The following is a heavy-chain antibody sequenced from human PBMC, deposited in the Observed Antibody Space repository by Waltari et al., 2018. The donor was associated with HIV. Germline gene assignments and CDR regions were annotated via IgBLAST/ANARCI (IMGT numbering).Heavy chain of an antibody. V-gene: IGHV4-59*01. D-gene: IGHD3-3*01. J-gene: IGHJ5*02. CDR3: ARGLFGVGSNWFDP. CDR2: IYYTGRT. Sequence: ISYHWTWIRQPPGKGLEWIGYIYYTGRTNCNPSLKSRVTISVDTSKNQFSLRLRSVTAADTAVYYCARGLFGVGSNWFDPWGQGILVTVSS. CDR1: ISYH.